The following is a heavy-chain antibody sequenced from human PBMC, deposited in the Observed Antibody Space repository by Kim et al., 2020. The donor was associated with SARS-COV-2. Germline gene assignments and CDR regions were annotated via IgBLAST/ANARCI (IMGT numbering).Heavy chain of an antibody. D-gene: IGHD3-10*01. Sequence: SETLSLTCAVSGFSISSGYYWGWIRQPPGKGLEWIGSIYYSGSTYYNPSLKSRVTISVDTSKNQFSLKLSSVTAADTAVYYRARGGGSGSYRWFDPWGQG. J-gene: IGHJ5*02. V-gene: IGHV4-38-2*01. CDR1: GFSISSGYY. CDR2: IYYSGST. CDR3: ARGGGSGSYRWFDP.